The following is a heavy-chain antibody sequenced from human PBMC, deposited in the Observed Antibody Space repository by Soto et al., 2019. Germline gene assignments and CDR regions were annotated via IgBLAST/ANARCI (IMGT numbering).Heavy chain of an antibody. D-gene: IGHD3-22*01. CDR1: GFTFSSYA. V-gene: IGHV3-23*01. CDR2: ISGSGGTT. Sequence: EVQLLESGGGLVQPGGSLRLSCAASGFTFSSYAMSWVRQAPGKGLEWVSAISGSGGTTYYADSVKGRFTISRDTSKNTLYLQMASLRAEDTALYYCAKHLPLPDNSCYYPNFDCWGQGTLVTVSS. CDR3: AKHLPLPDNSCYYPNFDC. J-gene: IGHJ4*02.